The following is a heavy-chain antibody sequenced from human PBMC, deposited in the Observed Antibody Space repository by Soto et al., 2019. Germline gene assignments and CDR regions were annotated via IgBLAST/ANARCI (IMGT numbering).Heavy chain of an antibody. Sequence: QVQLQESGPGLVKPSGTLSLTCADSGGSISSSNWWKWAGQPPGKGLQWIGKDYDSGGTNYNPSLKSRATISVDKSKNQFSLKLSSVTAADTAVYYCARVVGGYYYGMDVWGQGTTVTVSS. D-gene: IGHD2-2*01. CDR1: GGSISSSNW. CDR3: ARVVGGYYYGMDV. V-gene: IGHV4-4*02. J-gene: IGHJ6*02. CDR2: DYDSGGT.